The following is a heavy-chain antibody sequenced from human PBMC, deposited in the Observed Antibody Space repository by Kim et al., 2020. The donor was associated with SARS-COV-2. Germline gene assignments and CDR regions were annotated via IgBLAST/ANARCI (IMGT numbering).Heavy chain of an antibody. CDR2: T. Sequence: TGDAQKFQGRVTMTRNTSISTAYMELSSLRSEDTAVYYCARGGYYGSGREWGQGTLVTVSS. CDR3: ARGGYYGSGRE. D-gene: IGHD3-10*01. J-gene: IGHJ4*02. V-gene: IGHV1-8*01.